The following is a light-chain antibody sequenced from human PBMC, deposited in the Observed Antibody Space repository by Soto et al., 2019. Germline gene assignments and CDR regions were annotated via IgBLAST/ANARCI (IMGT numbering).Light chain of an antibody. Sequence: EIVLTQSPGTLSLSPGERATLSCRASQSVSGSLARYQQKPGQAPRLLIYGAANRATGIPDRFSGSGSGTDFTLTISRLEPEDFAVYFCQQYGSSPYTFGQGTKLEIK. J-gene: IGKJ2*01. V-gene: IGKV3-20*01. CDR3: QQYGSSPYT. CDR1: QSVSGS. CDR2: GAA.